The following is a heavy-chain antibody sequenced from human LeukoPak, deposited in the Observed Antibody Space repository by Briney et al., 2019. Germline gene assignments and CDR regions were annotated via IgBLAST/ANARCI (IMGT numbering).Heavy chain of an antibody. D-gene: IGHD1-7*01. J-gene: IGHJ4*02. V-gene: IGHV3-23*01. Sequence: PGGSLRLSCAASGFTFSSYAMSWVRQAPGKGLEWVSAISGSGGSTYYADSVKGRFTISRDNSKNTLYLQMNSLRAEDTAVYYCAKDYFNFPYNWNYLYYFDYWGQGTLVTVSS. CDR2: ISGSGGST. CDR3: AKDYFNFPYNWNYLYYFDY. CDR1: GFTFSSYA.